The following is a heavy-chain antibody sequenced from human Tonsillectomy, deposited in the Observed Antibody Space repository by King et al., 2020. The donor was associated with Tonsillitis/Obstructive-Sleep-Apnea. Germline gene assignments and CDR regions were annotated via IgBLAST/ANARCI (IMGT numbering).Heavy chain of an antibody. D-gene: IGHD2-8*02. V-gene: IGHV3-7*04. J-gene: IGHJ4*02. CDR2: IKHDASEK. Sequence: VQLVESGGGLVQPGGSLRLSCAASGFTFRRYWMNWVRQAPGKGLEWVANIKHDASEKDYVDSVKGRFTISRDNAKNSLYLQMNSLRVEDTAVYYCARDHILAYWGQGTLVTVSA. CDR1: GFTFRRYW. CDR3: ARDHILAY.